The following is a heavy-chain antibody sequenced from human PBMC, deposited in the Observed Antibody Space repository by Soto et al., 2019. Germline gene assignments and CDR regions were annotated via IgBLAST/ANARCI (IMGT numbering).Heavy chain of an antibody. V-gene: IGHV1-69*13. D-gene: IGHD2-2*01. CDR3: ARGLVPADINWFDP. CDR2: IIPIFGTA. Sequence: GASVKVSCKASGYTFTSYAMHWVRQAPGQGLEWMGGIIPIFGTANYAQKFQGRVTITADESTSTAYMELSSLRSEDTAVYYCARGLVPADINWFDPWGQGTLVTVSS. CDR1: GYTFTSYA. J-gene: IGHJ5*02.